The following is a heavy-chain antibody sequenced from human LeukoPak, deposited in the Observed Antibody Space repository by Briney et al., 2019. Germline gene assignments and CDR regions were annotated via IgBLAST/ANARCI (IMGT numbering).Heavy chain of an antibody. CDR2: IYYSGST. CDR3: ARAPGVLSSFDY. Sequence: PSETLSLTCNVSGGSIRSYHWSWIRQPPGKGLEWIGYIYYSGSTNYNPSLKSRVTISVDTSKKQFSLKLSSVTAADTAVYYCARAPGVLSSFDYWGQGTLVTVSS. V-gene: IGHV4-59*01. D-gene: IGHD7-27*01. J-gene: IGHJ4*02. CDR1: GGSIRSYH.